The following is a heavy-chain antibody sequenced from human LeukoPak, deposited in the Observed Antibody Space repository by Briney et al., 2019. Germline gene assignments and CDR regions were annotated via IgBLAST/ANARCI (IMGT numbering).Heavy chain of an antibody. CDR3: AKYGASMIVVVTFDY. CDR1: GFTFSSYA. D-gene: IGHD3-22*01. Sequence: PGGSLRLSCAASGFTFSSYAMGWVRQAPGKGLEWVSAISGSGGSTYYADSVKGRFTISRDNSKNTLYLQMNSLGAEDTAVYYCAKYGASMIVVVTFDYWGQGTLVTVSS. V-gene: IGHV3-23*01. J-gene: IGHJ4*02. CDR2: ISGSGGST.